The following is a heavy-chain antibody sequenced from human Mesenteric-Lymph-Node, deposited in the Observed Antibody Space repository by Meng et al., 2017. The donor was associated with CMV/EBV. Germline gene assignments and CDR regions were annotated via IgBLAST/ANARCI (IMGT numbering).Heavy chain of an antibody. J-gene: IGHJ6*02. CDR2: ISSVKSII. D-gene: IGHD1-26*01. Sequence: GESLKISCAASGFTFSSYTMNWVRQAPGKGLEWVSYISSVKSIIYNADSVKGRFTISRDNAKNSLYLQMNSLRAEDTAVYYCAREGRSGSYRPTNYYYYGMDVWGQGTLVTVSS. CDR3: AREGRSGSYRPTNYYYYGMDV. V-gene: IGHV3-48*04. CDR1: GFTFSSYT.